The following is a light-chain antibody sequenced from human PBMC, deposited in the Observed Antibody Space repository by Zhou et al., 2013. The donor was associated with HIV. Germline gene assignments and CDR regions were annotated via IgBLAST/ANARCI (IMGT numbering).Light chain of an antibody. V-gene: IGKV1-8*01. J-gene: IGKJ2*01. CDR2: AAS. CDR3: QQYYGYPYT. CDR1: QGISSY. Sequence: AIRMTQSPSSFSASTGDRVTITCRASQGISSYLAWYQQKPGKAPKLLIYAASTLQSGVPSRFSGSESGTDFTLTISCLQSEDFATYYCQQYYGYPYTFGQGTKLEIK.